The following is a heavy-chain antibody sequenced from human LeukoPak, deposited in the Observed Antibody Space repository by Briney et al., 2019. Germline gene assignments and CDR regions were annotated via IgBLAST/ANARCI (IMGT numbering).Heavy chain of an antibody. CDR1: GGSFSGYY. CDR2: INHSGST. Sequence: SETLSLTCAVYGGSFSGYYWSWIRQPPGKGLEWIGEINHSGSTNYNPSLKSRVTISVDTSKNQFSLKLSSVTAADTAVYYCARGARSYLDYRGQGTLVTVSS. V-gene: IGHV4-34*01. CDR3: ARGARSYLDY. J-gene: IGHJ4*02.